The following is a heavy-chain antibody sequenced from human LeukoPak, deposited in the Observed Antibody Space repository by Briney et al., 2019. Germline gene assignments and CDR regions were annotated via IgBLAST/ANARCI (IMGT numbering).Heavy chain of an antibody. CDR2: ISYDGSNK. CDR1: GFTLSNCG. CDR3: AKAGNYGDYAYYFDY. D-gene: IGHD4-17*01. J-gene: IGHJ4*02. Sequence: GGSLRLSCEASGFTLSNCGMHWVRQAPGKGLEWVAVISYDGSNKNYADSVKGRFTISRDNSNSTLSFQMNSLRPEDTAVYYCAKAGNYGDYAYYFDYWGQGTLVTVSS. V-gene: IGHV3-30*18.